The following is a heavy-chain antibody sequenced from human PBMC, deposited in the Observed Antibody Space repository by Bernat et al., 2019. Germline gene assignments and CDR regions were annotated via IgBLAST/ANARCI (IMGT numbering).Heavy chain of an antibody. J-gene: IGHJ4*02. V-gene: IGHV3-74*01. CDR2: INGDGSNT. Sequence: EVQLVESGGGLVQPGGSVRISCAASGITFSGHWMHWVRQAQGKGLVWVSRINGDGSNTYYADSVKGRFTISRDNAKNTLYLQMNRLRAEDTALYYCIRGSGSYGDFDYWGQGTLVTVSS. CDR1: GITFSGHW. D-gene: IGHD3-10*01. CDR3: IRGSGSYGDFDY.